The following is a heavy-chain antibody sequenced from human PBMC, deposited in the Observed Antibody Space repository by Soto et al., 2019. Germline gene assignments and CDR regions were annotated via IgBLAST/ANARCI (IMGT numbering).Heavy chain of an antibody. CDR1: GVTLDDYA. CDR2: ISWNSDTI. J-gene: IGHJ4*02. V-gene: IGHV3-9*01. Sequence: DVRLVESGGALVQPGRSLRLSCVASGVTLDDYAMHWVRQVPGKGLEWVSGISWNSDTIGYADSVKGRFTISRDNAKNSLYLQMNSLRAEDTALYYCAKDRSSGYGFDYWGQGALVTVSS. CDR3: AKDRSSGYGFDY. D-gene: IGHD5-12*01.